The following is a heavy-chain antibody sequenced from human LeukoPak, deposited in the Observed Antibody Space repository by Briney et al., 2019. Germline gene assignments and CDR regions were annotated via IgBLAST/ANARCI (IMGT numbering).Heavy chain of an antibody. Sequence: SETLSLTCTVSGGSISSYYWSWIRQPPGKGLEWIGYIYYSGSTNYNPSLKSRVTISVDPSKNQFSLKLSSVTAADTAVYYCASVTFGGVIVDYWGQGTLVTVSS. J-gene: IGHJ4*02. CDR3: ASVTFGGVIVDY. CDR2: IYYSGST. D-gene: IGHD3-16*02. CDR1: GGSISSYY. V-gene: IGHV4-59*01.